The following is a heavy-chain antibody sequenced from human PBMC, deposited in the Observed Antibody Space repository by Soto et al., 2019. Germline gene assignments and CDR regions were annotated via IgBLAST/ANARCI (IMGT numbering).Heavy chain of an antibody. J-gene: IGHJ6*02. Sequence: QVQLVQSGAEVKKPGSSVKVSCKASGGTFSSYASSWVRQAPGQGLEWMGGIIPIFGTANYAQKFQGRVKINEAESTSTASMALGRLRSEDTAVYYCASHGYGYVPHYSPGMDVWGHGTTVSVCS. CDR2: IIPIFGTA. CDR1: GGTFSSYA. CDR3: ASHGYGYVPHYSPGMDV. D-gene: IGHD5-18*01. V-gene: IGHV1-69*12.